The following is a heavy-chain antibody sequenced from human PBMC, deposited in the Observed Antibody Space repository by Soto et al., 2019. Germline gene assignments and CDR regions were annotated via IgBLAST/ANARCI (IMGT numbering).Heavy chain of an antibody. V-gene: IGHV4-61*05. D-gene: IGHD3-22*01. CDR3: ARADAPYYYDYSGFYFGY. CDR2: TA. CDR1: GGSVTASNY. Sequence: QLQLEESGPGLVKPSEPLSLTCTVSGGSVTASNYWGWIRQPPGKGLEWIGSTASYNPSLKSRVTISVDTSKNQFSLKLNSVTTADTAVYYCARADAPYYYDYSGFYFGYWGQGTLVTVSP. J-gene: IGHJ4*02.